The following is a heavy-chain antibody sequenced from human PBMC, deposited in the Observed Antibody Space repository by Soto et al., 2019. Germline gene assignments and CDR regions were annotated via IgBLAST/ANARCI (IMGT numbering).Heavy chain of an antibody. V-gene: IGHV3-23*01. D-gene: IGHD3-9*01. CDR2: IGSGGDFT. J-gene: IGHJ4*02. CDR3: VRVFDTYYFDL. Sequence: GGSLRLSCAASGFTFSSFAMNLVRQASGKGLEWVSTIGSGGDFTYYADSVKGRFIISRDNSQNTLYLQMNSLRAEDTALYYCVRVFDTYYFDLWGQGNMVTVSS. CDR1: GFTFSSFA.